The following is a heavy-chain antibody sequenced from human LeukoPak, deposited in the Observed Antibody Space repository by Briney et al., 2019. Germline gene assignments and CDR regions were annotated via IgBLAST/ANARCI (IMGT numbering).Heavy chain of an antibody. V-gene: IGHV3-23*01. J-gene: IGHJ5*02. CDR3: ARVRTNGVCSWFDP. Sequence: PGGSLRLSCAASGFTFSSYAMSWVRQAPGKGLEWVSAISGSRGSTYYADSVKGRFTISRDNSKNTLYLQMNSLRAEDTAVYYCARVRTNGVCSWFDPWGQGTLVTVSS. CDR2: ISGSRGST. D-gene: IGHD2-8*01. CDR1: GFTFSSYA.